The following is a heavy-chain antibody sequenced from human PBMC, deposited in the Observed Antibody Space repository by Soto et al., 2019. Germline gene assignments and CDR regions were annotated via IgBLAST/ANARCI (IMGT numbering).Heavy chain of an antibody. D-gene: IGHD6-13*01. Sequence: EMQLLESGGGLVQAGGSLRLSCAASGFTVSSYALNWVRQAPGKGLEWVSGISASTYYADSVKGRFTISRDISKNTLYLQMNSLRAEDTAIYFCAIRMYSTRWYYLDYWGQGTLVTVSS. V-gene: IGHV3-23*01. J-gene: IGHJ4*02. CDR1: GFTVSSYA. CDR2: ISAST. CDR3: AIRMYSTRWYYLDY.